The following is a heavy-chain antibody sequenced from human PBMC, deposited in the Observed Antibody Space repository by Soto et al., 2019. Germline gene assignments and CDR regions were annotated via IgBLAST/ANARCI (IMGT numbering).Heavy chain of an antibody. V-gene: IGHV4-30-2*01. D-gene: IGHD2-2*01. CDR2: MYHSGST. CDR1: GGSISSCGYS. CDR3: ARVPDY. Sequence: SETLSLTCAVSGGSISSCGYSWSWIRQQPGKGLEWIGYMYHSGSTYYNPSLKSRVTIAIDRSKNQFSLKLSSVTAADTAVYYRARVPDYWGQGILVTVSS. J-gene: IGHJ4*02.